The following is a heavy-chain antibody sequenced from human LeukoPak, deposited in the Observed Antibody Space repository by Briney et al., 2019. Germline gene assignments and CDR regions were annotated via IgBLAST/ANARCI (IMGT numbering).Heavy chain of an antibody. V-gene: IGHV3-23*01. CDR2: ISAGGST. J-gene: IGHJ4*02. Sequence: GGSLRLSCAASGFTFSDYYMSWVRQAPGKGLEWVSAISAGGSTYCADSVKGRFTISRDTSKNTLYLQMNSLGAEDTAVYYCAKDEARWLQLGDNWGQGTLVTVSS. D-gene: IGHD5-24*01. CDR3: AKDEARWLQLGDN. CDR1: GFTFSDYY.